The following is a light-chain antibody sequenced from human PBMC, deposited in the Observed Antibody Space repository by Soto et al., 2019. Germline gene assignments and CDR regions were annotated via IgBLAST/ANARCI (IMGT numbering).Light chain of an antibody. CDR3: QQYNSYWT. CDR1: QSISSW. J-gene: IGKJ1*01. CDR2: DAS. Sequence: DIQMTQSPSTLSASVGDRVTITCRASQSISSWLAWYQQKPGKAPKLLIYDASSLESGVPSRFSGSGSGTEFTLTISSLQPDDFSTYYSQQYNSYWTFGQGTKVEIK. V-gene: IGKV1-5*01.